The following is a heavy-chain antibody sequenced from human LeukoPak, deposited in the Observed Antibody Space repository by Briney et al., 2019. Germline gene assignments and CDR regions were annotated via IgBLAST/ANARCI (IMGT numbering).Heavy chain of an antibody. CDR1: GGSMSSHY. CDR2: IYYSGST. D-gene: IGHD3-16*01. CDR3: AKRLTNAYYDMIWFDP. Sequence: KPSETLSLTCSVSGGSMSSHYWSWIRQPPGEGLEWIGYIYYSGSTNYNPSLKSRVTISLDTSKNQFSLKLSSVTAADTAVYYCAKRLTNAYYDMIWFDPWGQGTLVTVSS. J-gene: IGHJ5*02. V-gene: IGHV4-59*11.